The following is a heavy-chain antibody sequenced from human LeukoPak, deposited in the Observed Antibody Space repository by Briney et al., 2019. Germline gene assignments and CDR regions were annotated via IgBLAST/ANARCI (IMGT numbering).Heavy chain of an antibody. Sequence: PSQTLSLTRTVSGGSISSGDYYWSWIRQPPGKGLEWIGYIYYSGSTYYNPSLKSRVTISVDTSKNQFSLKLSSVTAADTAVYYCAIFPVPAAMDADYWGQGTLVTVSS. CDR1: GGSISSGDYY. J-gene: IGHJ4*02. CDR2: IYYSGST. D-gene: IGHD2-2*01. V-gene: IGHV4-30-4*08. CDR3: AIFPVPAAMDADY.